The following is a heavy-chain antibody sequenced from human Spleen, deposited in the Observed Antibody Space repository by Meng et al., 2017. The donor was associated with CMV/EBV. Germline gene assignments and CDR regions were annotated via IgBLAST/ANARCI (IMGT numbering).Heavy chain of an antibody. Sequence: LSLTCAASGFTFSSYWMHWVRQAPGKGLVWVSRINSDGSSTSYADSVKGRFTISRDNAKNTLYLQMNSLRAEDTAVYYCARVLITQYGSGSYYIGRDYYGMDVWGQGTTVTVSS. D-gene: IGHD3-10*01. CDR3: ARVLITQYGSGSYYIGRDYYGMDV. CDR1: GFTFSSYW. J-gene: IGHJ6*02. CDR2: INSDGSST. V-gene: IGHV3-74*01.